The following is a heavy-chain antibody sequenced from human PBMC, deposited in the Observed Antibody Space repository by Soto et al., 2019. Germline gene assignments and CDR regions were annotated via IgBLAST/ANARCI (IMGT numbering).Heavy chain of an antibody. CDR1: GYTFTSYG. CDR2: ISAYNGNT. V-gene: IGHV1-18*01. Sequence: ASVKVSCKASGYTFTSYGISWVRQAPGQGLEWMGWISAYNGNTNYAQKLQGRVTMTTDTSTSTAYMELRSLRSDDTAVYYCARPSYDSSGYPYYYYYGMDVWGQGTTVTVSS. D-gene: IGHD3-22*01. CDR3: ARPSYDSSGYPYYYYYGMDV. J-gene: IGHJ6*02.